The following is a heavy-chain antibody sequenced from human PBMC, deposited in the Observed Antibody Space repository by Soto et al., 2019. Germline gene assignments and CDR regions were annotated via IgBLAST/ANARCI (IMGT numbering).Heavy chain of an antibody. D-gene: IGHD6-19*01. CDR1: GFSLANFP. J-gene: IGHJ4*02. CDR2: ISPRGDNI. V-gene: IGHV3-48*02. CDR3: AKGPNPNIGWPYYFHS. Sequence: GGSLRLSCVGSGFSLANFPMNWVRQTPGKGLEWISYISPRGDNIYYTESVKGRFTISRDNARNSLYLQMNSLRDEDAALYYCAKGPNPNIGWPYYFHSWGQGVPVTVSS.